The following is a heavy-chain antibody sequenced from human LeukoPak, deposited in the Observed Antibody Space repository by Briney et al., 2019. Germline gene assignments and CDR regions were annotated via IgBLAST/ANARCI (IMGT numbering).Heavy chain of an antibody. CDR1: GGSFSGYY. J-gene: IGHJ4*02. CDR2: INHSGST. V-gene: IGHV4-34*01. Sequence: SETLSLTCAVYGGSFSGYYWSWIRQPPGKGLEWIGEINHSGSTNYNPSLKSRVTISVDTSKNQFSLRLSSVTAADTAVYYCASNYYDSSGLFDYFDYWGQGTLVTASS. CDR3: ASNYYDSSGLFDYFDY. D-gene: IGHD3-22*01.